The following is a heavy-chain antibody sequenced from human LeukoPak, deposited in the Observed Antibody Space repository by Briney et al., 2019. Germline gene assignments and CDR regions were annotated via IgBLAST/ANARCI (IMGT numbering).Heavy chain of an antibody. J-gene: IGHJ4*02. V-gene: IGHV3-11*04. D-gene: IGHD5-18*01. Sequence: PGGSLRLSCAASGFIFTEYYMSWIRQAPGKGLEWVSYMKNSGDTIYYADSVKGRFTIARDNAKNSLYLQMNSLRAEDTAVYYCAGSGYSYGWEDWGQGTLVTVSS. CDR3: AGSGYSYGWED. CDR1: GFIFTEYY. CDR2: MKNSGDTI.